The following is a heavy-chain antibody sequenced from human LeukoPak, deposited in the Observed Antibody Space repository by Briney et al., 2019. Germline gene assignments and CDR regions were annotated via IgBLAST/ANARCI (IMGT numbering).Heavy chain of an antibody. Sequence: GGSLRLSCAASGFTFSSYAMYWVRQAPGKGLEWVLGVSDSGDGTHYADSVKGRFTISRDNSKNTLYLQMNNLRAEDTAVYYCARGLRARDGTYYYDSSGYFGAFDIWGQGTMVTVSS. D-gene: IGHD3-22*01. CDR1: GFTFSSYA. CDR2: VSDSGDGT. J-gene: IGHJ3*02. V-gene: IGHV3-23*01. CDR3: ARGLRARDGTYYYDSSGYFGAFDI.